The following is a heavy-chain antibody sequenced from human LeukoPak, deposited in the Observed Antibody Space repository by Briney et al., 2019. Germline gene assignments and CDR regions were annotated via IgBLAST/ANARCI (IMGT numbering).Heavy chain of an antibody. CDR1: GGTFSSYA. V-gene: IGHV1-69*13. Sequence: GASVKVSCKASGGTFSSYAISWVRQAPGQGLEWMGGIIPIFGTANYAQKFQGRVTITADESTSTAYMELCSLRSEDTAVYYCAREVGYDFWSALDPWGQGTLVTVSS. D-gene: IGHD3-3*01. CDR3: AREVGYDFWSALDP. CDR2: IIPIFGTA. J-gene: IGHJ5*02.